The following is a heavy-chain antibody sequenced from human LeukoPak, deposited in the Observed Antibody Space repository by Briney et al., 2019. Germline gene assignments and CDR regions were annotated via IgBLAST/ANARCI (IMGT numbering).Heavy chain of an antibody. D-gene: IGHD6-25*01. CDR2: ISSSSSTI. V-gene: IGHV3-48*04. CDR1: GFTFGSYS. J-gene: IGHJ6*03. CDR3: ARDRNIAAALYYYMDV. Sequence: GGSLRLSCAASGFTFGSYSMNWVRQAPGKGLEWVSYISSSSSTIYYADSVKGRFTISRDNAKNSLYLQMNSLRAEDTAVYYCARDRNIAAALYYYMDVWGKGTTVTVSS.